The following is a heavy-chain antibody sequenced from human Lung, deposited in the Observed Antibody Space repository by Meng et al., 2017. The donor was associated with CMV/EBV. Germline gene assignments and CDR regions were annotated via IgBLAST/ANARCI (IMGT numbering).Heavy chain of an antibody. D-gene: IGHD3-10*01. Sequence: SGASISSSGDYWSYMRHQPGEGLEWIGYICYSGTTDDNASLKSRVTISVDTSTNQFSLRLSSVTAADTAVYYCASWVRGLDMYFFDYWGQGNLVTVSS. J-gene: IGHJ4*02. CDR3: ASWVRGLDMYFFDY. V-gene: IGHV4-31*02. CDR2: ICYSGTT. CDR1: GASISSSGDY.